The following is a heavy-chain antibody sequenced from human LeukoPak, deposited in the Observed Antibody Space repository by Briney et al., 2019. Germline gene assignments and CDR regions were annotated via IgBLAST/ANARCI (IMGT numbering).Heavy chain of an antibody. D-gene: IGHD3-22*01. J-gene: IGHJ4*02. CDR3: AKEMYHDSSAQTFDY. V-gene: IGHV3-30*02. CDR2: IRYDGSNK. Sequence: PGGSLRLSCAASGFTFSSYGMHWVRQAPGKGLEWVAFIRYDGSNKYYADSVKGRFTISRDNSKNTLYLQMNSLRAEDTAVYYCAKEMYHDSSAQTFDYWGQGTLVTVSS. CDR1: GFTFSSYG.